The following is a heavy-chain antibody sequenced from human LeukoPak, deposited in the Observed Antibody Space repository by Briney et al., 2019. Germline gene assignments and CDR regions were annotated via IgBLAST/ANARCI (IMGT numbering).Heavy chain of an antibody. V-gene: IGHV3-20*04. Sequence: PGGSLRLSCAASGFTFDDYGMSWVRQAPGKGLEWVSGINWNGGSTGYADSVKGRFTISRDNAKNSLYLQMNSLRTEDTALYYCAKDKHGRGIRGVPDYWGQGTLVTVSS. J-gene: IGHJ4*02. CDR3: AKDKHGRGIRGVPDY. D-gene: IGHD3-10*01. CDR2: INWNGGST. CDR1: GFTFDDYG.